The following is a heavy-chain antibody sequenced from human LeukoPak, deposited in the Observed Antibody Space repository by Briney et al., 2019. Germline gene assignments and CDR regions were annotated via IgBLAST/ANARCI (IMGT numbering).Heavy chain of an antibody. J-gene: IGHJ4*02. CDR2: IYHSGST. Sequence: SETLSLTCAVSGYSISSGYYWGWIRQPPGKGLGWIGSIYHSGSTYYNPSLKSRVTISVDTSKNQFSLKLSSVTAADTVVYYCASLGSGERRYFDYWGQGTLVTVSS. CDR1: GYSISSGYY. D-gene: IGHD3-10*01. V-gene: IGHV4-38-2*01. CDR3: ASLGSGERRYFDY.